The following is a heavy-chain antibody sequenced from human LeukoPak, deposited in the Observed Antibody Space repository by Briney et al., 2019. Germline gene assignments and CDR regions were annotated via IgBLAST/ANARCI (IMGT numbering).Heavy chain of an antibody. D-gene: IGHD3-22*01. J-gene: IGHJ4*02. V-gene: IGHV1-46*01. CDR1: GYTFTSYY. Sequence: ASVKVSCKASGYTFTSYYMHWVRQAPGQGLEWMGIINPSGGSTSYAQKFQGRVTMTRDTSTSTVYMELSSLRSEDTAVYYCARERPYYYDSSGYYWGPFDYWGQGTLVTVSS. CDR2: INPSGGST. CDR3: ARERPYYYDSSGYYWGPFDY.